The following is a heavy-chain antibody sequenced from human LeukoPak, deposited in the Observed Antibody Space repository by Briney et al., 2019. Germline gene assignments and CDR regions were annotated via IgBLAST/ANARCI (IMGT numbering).Heavy chain of an antibody. Sequence: TGGSLRLSCADSGFTFSSYAMSWVRQAPGKGLEWVSLISTSGRTHYADSVKGRFTISRDNSKNTLSLHMNSLRAEDTAVYYCARDLDSSGYYHVVDSWGQGALVTVSS. D-gene: IGHD3-22*01. J-gene: IGHJ4*02. CDR1: GFTFSSYA. CDR3: ARDLDSSGYYHVVDS. V-gene: IGHV3-23*01. CDR2: ISTSGRT.